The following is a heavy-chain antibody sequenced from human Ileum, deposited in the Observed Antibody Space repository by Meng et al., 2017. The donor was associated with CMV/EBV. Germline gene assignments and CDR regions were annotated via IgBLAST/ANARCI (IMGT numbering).Heavy chain of an antibody. CDR1: YTFTIYG. CDR3: VRDDGYYYGSGPDALDI. CDR2: ISAYNGKT. D-gene: IGHD3-10*01. J-gene: IGHJ3*02. Sequence: YTFTIYGVSWVRQAPGQGLEWMGWISAYNGKTDYAQKLQDRITLTTDTSTSTGYMELRRLRSDDTAVYYCVRDDGYYYGSGPDALDIWGQGTLVTVSS. V-gene: IGHV1-18*01.